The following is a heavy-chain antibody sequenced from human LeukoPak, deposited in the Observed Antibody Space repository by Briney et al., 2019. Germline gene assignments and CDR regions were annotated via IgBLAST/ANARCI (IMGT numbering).Heavy chain of an antibody. CDR3: ARGYVWIEMGLGY. Sequence: ASVKVSCKTSGYTFIDYYINWVRQAPGQGPEWMGWINPNSGATNYAQKFQGRVTMTRDTSISTAYMELSGLRSDDTAIYYCARGYVWIEMGLGYWGQGTLVTVSS. CDR2: INPNSGAT. V-gene: IGHV1-2*02. J-gene: IGHJ4*02. CDR1: GYTFIDYY. D-gene: IGHD3/OR15-3a*01.